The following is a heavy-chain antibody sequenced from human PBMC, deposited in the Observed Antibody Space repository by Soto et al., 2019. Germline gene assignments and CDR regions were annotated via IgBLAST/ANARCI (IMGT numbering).Heavy chain of an antibody. J-gene: IGHJ4*02. CDR3: ASRKSSPYFDY. CDR1: GFSISSGDYY. Sequence: SETLSLTCTFSGFSISSGDYYLSWIRQPPGKGLEWIGYIYYSGSTYYNPSLKSRVTISVDTSKNQFSLKLSSVTAADTAVYYCASRKSSPYFDYWGQGTLVTVSS. V-gene: IGHV4-30-4*01. CDR2: IYYSGST. D-gene: IGHD3-10*01.